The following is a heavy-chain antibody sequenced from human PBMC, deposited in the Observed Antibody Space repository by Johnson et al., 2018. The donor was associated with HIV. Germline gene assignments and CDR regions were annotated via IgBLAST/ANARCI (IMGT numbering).Heavy chain of an antibody. Sequence: EVQLVESGGGVVQPGGSLRLSCAASGFTFSSYWMSWVRQAPGKGLEWVANIKQDGSEKYYVDSVKGRFTISRDNSKNTFYLQMNSLRVEDTAIYYCANSLLFDAFNIWGQGAMVTVSS. CDR2: IKQDGSEK. V-gene: IGHV3-7*03. D-gene: IGHD2-15*01. CDR3: ANSLLFDAFNI. J-gene: IGHJ3*02. CDR1: GFTFSSYW.